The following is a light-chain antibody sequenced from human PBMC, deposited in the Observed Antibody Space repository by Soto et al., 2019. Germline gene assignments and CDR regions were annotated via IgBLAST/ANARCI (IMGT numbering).Light chain of an antibody. V-gene: IGLV1-40*01. CDR1: SSNIGAGYD. Sequence: QSALAQPPSVSGAPGQRVTISCTGSSSNIGAGYDVHWYQQFPGTAPRLLIYGNTNRPSGVPDRFSGSKSGTSASLAITGLQAEDEADHYCKSHASGLSGWVFGGGTKVTVL. J-gene: IGLJ3*02. CDR3: KSHASGLSGWV. CDR2: GNT.